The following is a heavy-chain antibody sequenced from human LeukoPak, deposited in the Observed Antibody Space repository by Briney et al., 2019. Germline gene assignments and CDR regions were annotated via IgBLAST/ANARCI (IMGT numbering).Heavy chain of an antibody. V-gene: IGHV3-23*01. J-gene: IGHJ3*02. D-gene: IGHD4-17*01. CDR2: ITGNGGGT. CDR3: AKDPNGDYVGAFDM. Sequence: GGSLRLSCAASGITFSNYAVSWFRQAPGKRLEWVSSITGNGGGTYYADFGKGRFTISRDNSKSTLYLQMSSLRAEDTAVYYCAKDPNGDYVGAFDMWGPGTMVTVSS. CDR1: GITFSNYA.